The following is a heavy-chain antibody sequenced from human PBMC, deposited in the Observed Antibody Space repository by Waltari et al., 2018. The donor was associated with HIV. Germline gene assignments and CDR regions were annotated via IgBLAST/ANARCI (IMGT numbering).Heavy chain of an antibody. D-gene: IGHD4-17*01. V-gene: IGHV3-21*05. J-gene: IGHJ4*02. CDR2: ISSDSKYS. Sequence: VQLVESGGALVKPGGSLRLSCEVSGFSFRRYAMNWVRQAPGRGLMWLSYISSDSKYSYYEQSLKCRFTISRDNAKSSVFLQMDNLRDADTATYYCAATVTTRGTFDYWGQGTVVAV. CDR1: GFSFRRYA. CDR3: AATVTTRGTFDY.